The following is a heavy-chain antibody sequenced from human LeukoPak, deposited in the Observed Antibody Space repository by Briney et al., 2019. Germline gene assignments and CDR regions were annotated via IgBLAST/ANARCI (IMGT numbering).Heavy chain of an antibody. D-gene: IGHD3-22*01. CDR2: MNPNSGNT. Sequence: ASVKVSCKASGYTFTSYGISWVRQATGQGLEWMGWMNPNSGNTGYAQKFQGRVSMTRNTSISTAYMELSSLKSEDTAVYYCARISSSGFYAWGQGTLVTVSS. V-gene: IGHV1-8*02. CDR3: ARISSSGFYA. CDR1: GYTFTSYG. J-gene: IGHJ5*02.